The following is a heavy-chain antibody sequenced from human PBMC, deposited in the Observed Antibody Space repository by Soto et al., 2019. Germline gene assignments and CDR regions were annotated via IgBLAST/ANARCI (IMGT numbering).Heavy chain of an antibody. J-gene: IGHJ4*02. CDR3: ARPARECSSPGCAN. D-gene: IGHD2-2*01. Sequence: GGSLRLSCVVSGLTVRSYWMSWVRQAPGKGLEWVANINQDGSESYYVDSVKGRFTISRDNAKNSLYLQMTSLRAEDTAVYYCARPARECSSPGCANWGQGTLVTVSS. CDR1: GLTVRSYW. V-gene: IGHV3-7*01. CDR2: INQDGSES.